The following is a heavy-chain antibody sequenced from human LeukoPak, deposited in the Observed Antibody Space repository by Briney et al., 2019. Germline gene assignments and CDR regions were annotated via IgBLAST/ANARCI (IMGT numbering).Heavy chain of an antibody. V-gene: IGHV3-48*03. D-gene: IGHD3-16*01. CDR3: ARAFALDY. Sequence: GGSLRLSCTASGFNFSTYEMTWVRQAPGKGLEWLSYIDYSGSTIYYGDSVEGRFTVSRDNVQNSLYLQMNSLRVDDTAVYYCARAFALDYWGQGTLFTVSS. J-gene: IGHJ4*02. CDR1: GFNFSTYE. CDR2: IDYSGSTI.